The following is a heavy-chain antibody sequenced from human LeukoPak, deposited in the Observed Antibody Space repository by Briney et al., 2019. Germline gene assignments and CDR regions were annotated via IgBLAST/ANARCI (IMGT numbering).Heavy chain of an antibody. D-gene: IGHD3-16*01. Sequence: ASVKVSCKASGYTFTGYYMHWVRQAPGQGLEWMGWINPNSGDTKYAQKFQGRVTMTRDTSISTAYMGLSRLRSDDTAVYYCATQRGSYLWETDFDYWGQGTLVTVSS. CDR1: GYTFTGYY. J-gene: IGHJ4*02. V-gene: IGHV1-2*02. CDR2: INPNSGDT. CDR3: ATQRGSYLWETDFDY.